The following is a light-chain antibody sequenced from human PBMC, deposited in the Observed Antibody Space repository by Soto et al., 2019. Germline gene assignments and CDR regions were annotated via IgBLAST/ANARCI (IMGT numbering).Light chain of an antibody. V-gene: IGKV1-33*01. CDR2: DAS. CDR1: QDISSY. Sequence: DIQMTQSPSSLSASVGDRVTITCQESQDISSYLNWYQQKPGKAPKLLIYDASNLETGVPSRFSGSGSGTDFTFTISSLQPEDIATYYCQQYDNLPSSAFGGGTKVDI. CDR3: QQYDNLPSSA. J-gene: IGKJ4*01.